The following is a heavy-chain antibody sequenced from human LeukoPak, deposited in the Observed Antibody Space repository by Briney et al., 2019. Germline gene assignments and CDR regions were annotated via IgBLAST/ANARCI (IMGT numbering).Heavy chain of an antibody. CDR3: ANYLLWFGELLQGDYFDY. CDR1: GFTFSSYW. CDR2: INTYGNKT. Sequence: GGSLRLSCAVSGFTFSSYWMHWVRQAPGKGLVWVSRINTYGNKTTYADSVKGRFTISRDNAKNTLYLQMNSLRAEDTAVYYCANYLLWFGELLQGDYFDYWGQGTLVTVSS. V-gene: IGHV3-74*01. J-gene: IGHJ4*02. D-gene: IGHD3-10*01.